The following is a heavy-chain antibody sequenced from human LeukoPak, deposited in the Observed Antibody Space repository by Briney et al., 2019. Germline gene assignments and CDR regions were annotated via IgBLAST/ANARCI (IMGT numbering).Heavy chain of an antibody. CDR1: GGSISNYY. J-gene: IGHJ3*01. D-gene: IGHD2-21*01. CDR2: VYTSGSY. CDR3: ARSFFVVSPASPYDAFEL. Sequence: SETLSLTCTVSGGSISNYYWSWIRRTAGKGLEWIGRVYTSGSYNYNPSHKSRLTISVDTSKDEVSLKLSSVTAADTAVYYCARSFFVVSPASPYDAFELWGQGTMVTVSS. V-gene: IGHV4-4*07.